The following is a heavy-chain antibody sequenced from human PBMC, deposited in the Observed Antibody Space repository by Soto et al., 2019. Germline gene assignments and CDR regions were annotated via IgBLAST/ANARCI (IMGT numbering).Heavy chain of an antibody. V-gene: IGHV1-18*01. D-gene: IGHD3-22*01. CDR1: GYTFTSYG. CDR2: INIYGGGT. CDR3: ARALYYYDNSGLAF. J-gene: IGHJ4*02. Sequence: QVHLKQSGPEVKKSGASVKVSCKASGYTFTSYGISWVRLAPGQGLEWMGWINIYGGGTNYAQKYQDRVTMTRDTSTNTVFLEMRSLTSDDTAIYYCARALYYYDNSGLAFWGQGTLVTVSS.